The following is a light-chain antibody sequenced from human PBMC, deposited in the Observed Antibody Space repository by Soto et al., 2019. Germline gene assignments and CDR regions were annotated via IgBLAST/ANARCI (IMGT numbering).Light chain of an antibody. CDR3: QQYGSSPGYT. J-gene: IGKJ2*01. CDR2: GAS. V-gene: IGKV3-20*01. Sequence: EIVLTQSPGTLSLSPGERATLSCRASQSVSSSYLAWYQQKPGQAPRLLIYGASSRATGIPDRFSVSGSGTDFTLTISRLEPEDVAVYYGQQYGSSPGYTFGQGTKLEIK. CDR1: QSVSSSY.